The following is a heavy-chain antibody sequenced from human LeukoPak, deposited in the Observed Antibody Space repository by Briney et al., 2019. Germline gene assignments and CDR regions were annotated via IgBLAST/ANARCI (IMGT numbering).Heavy chain of an antibody. J-gene: IGHJ4*02. CDR1: GGSISSYY. D-gene: IGHD3-10*01. CDR2: IYYSGST. V-gene: IGHV4-59*01. CDR3: ARTTYYYGSGSSRTFDY. Sequence: SETLSLSCTVSGGSISSYYWSWIRQTPGKGLEWIGYIYYSGSTNYNPSLKSRVTISVDTSKNQFSLKLSSVTAADTAVYYCARTTYYYGSGSSRTFDYWGQGTLVTVSS.